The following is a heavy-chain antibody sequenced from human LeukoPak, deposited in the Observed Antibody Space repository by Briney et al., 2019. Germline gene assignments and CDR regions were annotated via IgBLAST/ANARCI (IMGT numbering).Heavy chain of an antibody. CDR3: ALYIGIKSN. V-gene: IGHV3-23*01. Sequence: GGSLRLSCAASGFTLSSYAMSWVRQAPGKGLEWVSAISGSDGSTYYADSVKGRFTISRDNSKNTLYLQMNSLRVEDTAVYYCALYIGIKSNWGQGTLVTVSS. CDR1: GFTLSSYA. D-gene: IGHD2/OR15-2a*01. J-gene: IGHJ4*02. CDR2: ISGSDGST.